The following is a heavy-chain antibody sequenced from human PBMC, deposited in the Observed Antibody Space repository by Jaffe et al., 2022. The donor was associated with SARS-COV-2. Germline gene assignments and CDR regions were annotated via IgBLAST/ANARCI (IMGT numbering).Heavy chain of an antibody. V-gene: IGHV4-59*08. CDR1: GGSISSYY. Sequence: QVQLQESGPGLVKPSETLSLTCTVSGGSISSYYWSWIRQPPGKGLEWIGYIYYSGSTNYNPSLKSRVTISVDTSKNQFSLKLSSVTAADTAVYYCAGLVFYSYGPGGWFDPWGQGTLVTVSS. CDR3: AGLVFYSYGPGGWFDP. D-gene: IGHD5-18*01. CDR2: IYYSGST. J-gene: IGHJ5*02.